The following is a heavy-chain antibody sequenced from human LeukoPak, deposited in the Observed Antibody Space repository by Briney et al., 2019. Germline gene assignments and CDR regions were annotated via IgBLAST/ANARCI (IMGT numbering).Heavy chain of an antibody. CDR2: IYSGGST. CDR1: GFTVSSNY. Sequence: GGSLRLSCAASGFTVSSNYMSWVRQAPGKGLEWVSVIYSGGSTYYADSVKGRFTISRDNSKNTLYLQMNSLRAEDTAVYYCARDPGENTVTTDYWGQGTLVTVSS. J-gene: IGHJ4*02. V-gene: IGHV3-66*01. D-gene: IGHD4-17*01. CDR3: ARDPGENTVTTDY.